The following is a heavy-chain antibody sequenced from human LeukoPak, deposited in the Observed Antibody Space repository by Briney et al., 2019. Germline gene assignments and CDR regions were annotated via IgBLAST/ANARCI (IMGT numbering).Heavy chain of an antibody. V-gene: IGHV5-51*01. CDR2: IYPADSDT. CDR3: ATYNWGFYYFDH. J-gene: IGHJ4*02. Sequence: GESLKISCKGSGYSFTNSWIGWVRQMPRKGLEWMGIIYPADSDTRYSPSFQGQVTISADKSISTAYLQWSSLKASDIAMYYCATYNWGFYYFDHWGQGTLVTVSS. CDR1: GYSFTNSW. D-gene: IGHD3-16*01.